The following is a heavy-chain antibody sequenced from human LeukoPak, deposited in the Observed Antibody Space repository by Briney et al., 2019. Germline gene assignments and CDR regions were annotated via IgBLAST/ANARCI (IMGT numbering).Heavy chain of an antibody. Sequence: ASVRVSCMASGYTFTGYYLHWVRQAPGHGLEWMGWINPNSGGTNYAQKFQGRVTMTRDTSISTAYMELIRLISDDTAVYYCGRGGARGDFYYYMDVWGKGTTVTVSS. CDR2: INPNSGGT. V-gene: IGHV1-2*02. CDR3: GRGGARGDFYYYMDV. D-gene: IGHD3-10*01. J-gene: IGHJ6*03. CDR1: GYTFTGYY.